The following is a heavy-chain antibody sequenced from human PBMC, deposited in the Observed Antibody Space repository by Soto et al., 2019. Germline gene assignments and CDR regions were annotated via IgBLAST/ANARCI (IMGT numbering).Heavy chain of an antibody. J-gene: IGHJ5*02. CDR1: GYTFTSYY. V-gene: IGHV1-46*01. CDR3: PRDANPSNSVLMVYVRWFDP. CDR2: INPSGGPT. Sequence: APGKVSCKASGYTFTSYYMHWVRQAPGQGVEGMGIINPSGGPTSYPQRFQARVTMTRDTSTSTVYMELSSLRSEDTAVYYCPRDANPSNSVLMVYVRWFDPWGQGTLVTVSS. D-gene: IGHD2-8*01.